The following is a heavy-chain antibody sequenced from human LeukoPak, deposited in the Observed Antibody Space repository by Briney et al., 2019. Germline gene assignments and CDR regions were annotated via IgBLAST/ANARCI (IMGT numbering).Heavy chain of an antibody. J-gene: IGHJ4*02. V-gene: IGHV3-23*01. CDR2: ISGSGGST. Sequence: TGGSLRLSCAASGFTFKSYAVSWVRQAPGKGLEWVSGISGSGGSTYYADSAKGRFTISRDNSKNTLYLQMNSLRAEDTAVYYCALWGFWGQGTLVTVSS. D-gene: IGHD3-16*01. CDR3: ALWGF. CDR1: GFTFKSYA.